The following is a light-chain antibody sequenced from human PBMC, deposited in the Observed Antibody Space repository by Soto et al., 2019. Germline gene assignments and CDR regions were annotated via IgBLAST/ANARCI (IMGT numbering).Light chain of an antibody. CDR3: GTWDSDLNAGV. J-gene: IGLJ2*01. CDR2: EDH. CDR1: SSNIGKNY. Sequence: QSVLTQSPSVSAAPGQTVTISCSGGSSNIGKNYVSWYQHLPGSAPKLLIYEDHERPSGIPDRFSGSKSATSATLDITGLQTGDEGDYYCGTWDSDLNAGVFGGGTKVTVL. V-gene: IGLV1-51*02.